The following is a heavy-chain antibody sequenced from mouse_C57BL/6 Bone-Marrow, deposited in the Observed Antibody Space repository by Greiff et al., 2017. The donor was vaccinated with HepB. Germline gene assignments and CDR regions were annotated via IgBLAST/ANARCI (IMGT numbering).Heavy chain of an antibody. CDR2: ISYDGSN. J-gene: IGHJ4*01. Sequence: EVKLMESGPGLVKPSQSLSLTCSVTGYSITSGYYWNWIRQVPGNQLEWMGYISYDGSNNYNPSLKNRISITRDTSKNQFFLKLNSVTTEDTATYYCSRGAMDYWGQGTSVTVSS. CDR3: SRGAMDY. V-gene: IGHV3-6*01. CDR1: GYSITSGYY.